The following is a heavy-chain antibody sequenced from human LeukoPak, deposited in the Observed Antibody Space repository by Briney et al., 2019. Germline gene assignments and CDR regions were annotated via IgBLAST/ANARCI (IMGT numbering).Heavy chain of an antibody. CDR3: ARSGTVGIAAGGDY. CDR1: AYMFANYW. J-gene: IGHJ4*02. Sequence: GESLQISCKGSAYMFANYWIGWVRQMPGKGLEWMGIIYPADSDTRYSPSFQGQVTISADKSISTAYLQRSSLKASDTAMYYCARSGTVGIAAGGDYWGQGTLVTVSS. V-gene: IGHV5-51*01. D-gene: IGHD6-13*01. CDR2: IYPADSDT.